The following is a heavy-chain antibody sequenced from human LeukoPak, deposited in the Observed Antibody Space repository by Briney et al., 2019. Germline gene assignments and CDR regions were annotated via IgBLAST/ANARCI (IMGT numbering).Heavy chain of an antibody. V-gene: IGHV3-13*01. CDR3: AKDRDYYDTSAYEH. D-gene: IGHD3-22*01. Sequence: PGGSLRLSCAASGFTFSSYDMHWVRQATGKGLEWVSAIGTAGDTYYPGSVKGRFTISRENAKNSLYLQMNSLRAEDTAVYYCAKDRDYYDTSAYEHWGQGTMVTVSS. CDR1: GFTFSSYD. CDR2: IGTAGDT. J-gene: IGHJ3*01.